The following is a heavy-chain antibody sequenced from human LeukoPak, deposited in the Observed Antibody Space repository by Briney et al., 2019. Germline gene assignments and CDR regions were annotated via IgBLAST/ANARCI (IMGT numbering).Heavy chain of an antibody. CDR3: ARDAGGWFGELLPYYFDY. J-gene: IGHJ4*02. V-gene: IGHV1-2*02. CDR2: INPNSGGT. Sequence: ASVKVSCKASGYTFTGYYMHWVRQAPGQGLEWMEWINPNSGGTNYAQKFQGRVTMTRDTSISTAYMELSRLRSDDTAVYYCARDAGGWFGELLPYYFDYWGQGTLVTVSS. D-gene: IGHD3-10*01. CDR1: GYTFTGYY.